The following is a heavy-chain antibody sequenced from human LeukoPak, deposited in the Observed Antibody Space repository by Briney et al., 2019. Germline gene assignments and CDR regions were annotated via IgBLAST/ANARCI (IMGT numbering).Heavy chain of an antibody. CDR1: GFTFSSYS. Sequence: KSGGSLRLSCAASGFTFSSYSMNWVRQAPGKGLEWVSSITSSSSYICYADSVKGRFTISRDNAKNSLYLQMNSLRAEDTAVYYCARSYSSSRGTFDYWGQGTLVTVSS. J-gene: IGHJ4*02. CDR2: ITSSSSYI. CDR3: ARSYSSSRGTFDY. D-gene: IGHD6-6*01. V-gene: IGHV3-21*01.